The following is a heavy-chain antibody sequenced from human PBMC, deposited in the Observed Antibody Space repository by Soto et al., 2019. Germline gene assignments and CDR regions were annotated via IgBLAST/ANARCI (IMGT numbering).Heavy chain of an antibody. Sequence: EVQLLESGGGLVLPGGSLRLSCAGSEFTPTTTPLSWVRQPAGKGLEWVTTISGTASRTYYVDSVKGRFFISRDNSKNTVTLQMNNLTVDDTAVYYCATSFRYFDNWGQGTRVTVSS. D-gene: IGHD3-9*01. J-gene: IGHJ4*02. V-gene: IGHV3-23*01. CDR3: ATSFRYFDN. CDR1: EFTPTTTP. CDR2: ISGTASRT.